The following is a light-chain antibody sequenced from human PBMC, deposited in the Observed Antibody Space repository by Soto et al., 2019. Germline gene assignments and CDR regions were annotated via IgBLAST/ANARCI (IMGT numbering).Light chain of an antibody. CDR2: DAS. CDR3: QHYDHVQVT. Sequence: DIQMTQSPSSLSASVGDRVTITCQASQDIDNYLNWYQQKPGKAPNLLIYDASNLETGVPSRFSGGGAGTDFTFTITSLQPEDIATYYCQHYDHVQVTFGQGTRLEIK. CDR1: QDIDNY. J-gene: IGKJ5*01. V-gene: IGKV1-33*01.